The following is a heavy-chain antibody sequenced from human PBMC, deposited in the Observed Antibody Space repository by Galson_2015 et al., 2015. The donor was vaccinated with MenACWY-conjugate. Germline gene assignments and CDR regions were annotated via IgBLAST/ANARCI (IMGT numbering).Heavy chain of an antibody. V-gene: IGHV3-23*01. CDR2: ISDSGRFI. D-gene: IGHD3-9*01. CDR1: GFTFSSYA. J-gene: IGHJ4*02. CDR3: AKDLVKNYERLTGYDSD. Sequence: SLRLSCAASGFTFSSYAMTWVRQAPGKGLEWVSTISDSGRFIYYADSVKGRFTISRDNSKNALFLQMNNVRADDTASYYCAKDLVKNYERLTGYDSDWGQGTL.